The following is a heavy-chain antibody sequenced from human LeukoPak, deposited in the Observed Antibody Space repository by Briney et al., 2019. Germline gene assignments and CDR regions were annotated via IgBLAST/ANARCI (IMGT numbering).Heavy chain of an antibody. V-gene: IGHV1-46*01. D-gene: IGHD3-22*01. J-gene: IGHJ4*02. Sequence: APVKVSCKASGYTFTSYYMHWVRQAPGQGLEWMGIINPSGGSTSYAQKFQGRVTMTRDTSTSTVYMELSSLRSEDTAVYYCARDVKVGYYDSSGYCDYWGQGTLVTVSS. CDR3: ARDVKVGYYDSSGYCDY. CDR2: INPSGGST. CDR1: GYTFTSYY.